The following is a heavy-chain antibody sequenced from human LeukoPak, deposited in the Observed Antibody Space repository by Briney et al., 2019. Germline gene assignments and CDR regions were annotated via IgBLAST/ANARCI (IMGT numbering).Heavy chain of an antibody. Sequence: PGRSLRLSCAASGFTFSSYGMHWVRQAPGKGLEWVAVISYDGSNKYYADSVKGRFTISRDNSRKTLYLQMNSLRAEETAVYYCAKSLPYSRYRVQGYYAFEIWGERTMVTVSS. CDR3: AKSLPYSRYRVQGYYAFEI. V-gene: IGHV3-30*18. CDR1: GFTFSSYG. D-gene: IGHD2-15*01. J-gene: IGHJ3*02. CDR2: ISYDGSNK.